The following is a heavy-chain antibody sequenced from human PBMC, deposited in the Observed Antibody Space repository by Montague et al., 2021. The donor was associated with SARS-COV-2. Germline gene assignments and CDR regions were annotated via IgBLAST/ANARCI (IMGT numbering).Heavy chain of an antibody. CDR2: IYYSGTT. J-gene: IGHJ2*01. V-gene: IGHV4-39*01. Sequence: SETLSLTCTVSGGSISSSSYYWGWIRQPPGKGPGWIGSIYYSGTTFYNPSLRRRVTISVDTSKNQFSLRLSSVTAAATAVFYCARVDAGDWYFDLWGRGTLVTVSS. CDR3: ARVDAGDWYFDL. D-gene: IGHD2-8*01. CDR1: GGSISSSSYY.